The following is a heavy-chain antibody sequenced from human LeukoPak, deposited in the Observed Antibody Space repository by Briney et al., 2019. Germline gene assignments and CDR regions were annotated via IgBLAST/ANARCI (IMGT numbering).Heavy chain of an antibody. Sequence: GGSLRLSCAASGFTFSSYGMNWVRQAPGKGLEWVSYISGSSSITYYPDSVRGRFTISRDNAKNSLYLQINSLRDEDTAVYYCARAYFDILTGYFPYGLDVWGQGTTVTVSS. CDR3: ARAYFDILTGYFPYGLDV. CDR1: GFTFSSYG. CDR2: ISGSSSIT. V-gene: IGHV3-48*02. D-gene: IGHD3-9*01. J-gene: IGHJ6*02.